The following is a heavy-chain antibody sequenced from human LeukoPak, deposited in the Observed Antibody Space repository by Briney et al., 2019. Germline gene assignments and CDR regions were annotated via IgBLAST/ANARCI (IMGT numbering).Heavy chain of an antibody. J-gene: IGHJ4*02. CDR1: GYTFTSYS. CDR3: ARDPNYYGSGSYTDY. V-gene: IGHV1-18*04. Sequence: ASVKVSCKTSGYTFTSYSISWVRQAPGQGLEWMGWISAYNGNTNYAQKLQGRVTMTTDTSTSTAYMELRSLRSDDTAVYYCARDPNYYGSGSYTDYWGQGTLVTVSS. D-gene: IGHD3-10*01. CDR2: ISAYNGNT.